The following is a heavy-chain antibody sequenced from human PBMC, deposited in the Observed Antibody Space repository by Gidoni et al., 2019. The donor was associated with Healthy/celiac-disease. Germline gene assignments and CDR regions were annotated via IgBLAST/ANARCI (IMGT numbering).Heavy chain of an antibody. D-gene: IGHD3-10*01. CDR3: ASEVFGYYYGSGSYSKSAFDI. CDR1: GGTFSSYA. J-gene: IGHJ3*02. Sequence: QVQLVQSGAEVKKPGSSVKVSCKASGGTFSSYAISWVRQAPGQGLEWMGGIIPIFGTANYAQKFQGRVTITADESTSTAYMELSSLRSEDTAVYYCASEVFGYYYGSGSYSKSAFDIWGQGTMVTVSS. V-gene: IGHV1-69*01. CDR2: IIPIFGTA.